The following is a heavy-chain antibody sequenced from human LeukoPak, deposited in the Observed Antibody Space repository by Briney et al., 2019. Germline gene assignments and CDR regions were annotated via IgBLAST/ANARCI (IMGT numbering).Heavy chain of an antibody. Sequence: TAGGCLRLSCAASGFTFSDYYMSWIRQAPGKGLEWVSYISSSSSYTNYADSVKGRFTISRDNAKNSLYLQMNSLRAEDTAVYYCARGASSSHDYWGQGTLVTVSS. V-gene: IGHV3-11*06. D-gene: IGHD6-13*01. CDR1: GFTFSDYY. J-gene: IGHJ4*02. CDR3: ARGASSSHDY. CDR2: ISSSSSYT.